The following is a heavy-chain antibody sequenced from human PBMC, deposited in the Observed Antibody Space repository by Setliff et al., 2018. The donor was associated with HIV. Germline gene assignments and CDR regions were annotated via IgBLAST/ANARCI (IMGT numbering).Heavy chain of an antibody. CDR2: IYTSGST. CDR3: ARDRRWFDP. Sequence: PSETLSLTCTVSGGSISSGSYYWSWIRQPAGKGLEWIGRIYTSGSTNYNPSLKSRVTISVDTSKNQFSLKLSSVTAADTAVYYCARDRRWFDPWGQGALVTVSS. V-gene: IGHV4-61*02. J-gene: IGHJ5*02. CDR1: GGSISSGSYY.